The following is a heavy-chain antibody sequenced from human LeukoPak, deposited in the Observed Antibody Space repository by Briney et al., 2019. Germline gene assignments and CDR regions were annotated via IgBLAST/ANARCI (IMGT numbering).Heavy chain of an antibody. V-gene: IGHV5-51*01. Sequence: GESLKISCKGSGYSFTSYWIGWVRQMPGKGLEWMGIIYPGDSDTRYSPSFQGQVTISADKSISTAYLQWSSLKASDTAMYYCARPIYYYDSSGPHVDDAFDIWGQGTMVTVSS. D-gene: IGHD3-22*01. J-gene: IGHJ3*02. CDR2: IYPGDSDT. CDR3: ARPIYYYDSSGPHVDDAFDI. CDR1: GYSFTSYW.